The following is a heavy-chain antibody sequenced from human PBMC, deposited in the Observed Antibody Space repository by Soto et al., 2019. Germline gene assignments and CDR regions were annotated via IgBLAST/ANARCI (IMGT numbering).Heavy chain of an antibody. Sequence: VGSLRLSCSVAGFTVSDSMSWVRQAPGKGLECVSFIHSDGSTHYTDSVRGRFTISRDNSKNTLYLQMDRLRVDDTAVYFCAREGRIAAAGRFDYWGQGTLVTVSS. CDR3: AREGRIAAAGRFDY. J-gene: IGHJ4*02. CDR1: GFTVSDS. CDR2: IHSDGST. D-gene: IGHD6-13*01. V-gene: IGHV3-53*01.